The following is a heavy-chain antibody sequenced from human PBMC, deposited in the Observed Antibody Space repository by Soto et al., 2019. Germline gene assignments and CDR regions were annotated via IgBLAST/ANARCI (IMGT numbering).Heavy chain of an antibody. CDR2: TYYRSQWYN. V-gene: IGHV6-1*01. D-gene: IGHD1-1*01. J-gene: IGHJ6*02. CDR3: ARVSGTIYYYGMDG. Sequence: WNWVRPSPSRGLEWLGRTYYRSQWYNNYGLSVKRRITINPVPSKSQFSLQLNSGTPEDTAVYYCARVSGTIYYYGMDGWGQGTTVTVS.